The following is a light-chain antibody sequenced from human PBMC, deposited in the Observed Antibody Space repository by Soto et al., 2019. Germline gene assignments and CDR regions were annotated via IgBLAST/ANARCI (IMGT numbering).Light chain of an antibody. Sequence: DIVLTQSPDSLAVSLGERATINCKSRQSILFSSNNKNYLAWYQQKPGQPPKLLIYWASTRESGVPGRFSGGGPGTEFTLTISSLHAEDVAVYYCQQYDSTPRTFGQGTKLGI. CDR2: WAS. CDR3: QQYDSTPRT. J-gene: IGKJ2*01. V-gene: IGKV4-1*01. CDR1: QSILFSSNNKNY.